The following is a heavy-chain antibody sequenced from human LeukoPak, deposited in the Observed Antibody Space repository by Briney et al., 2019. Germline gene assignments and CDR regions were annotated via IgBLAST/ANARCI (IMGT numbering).Heavy chain of an antibody. CDR3: ARDSYYDRSGYYYY. CDR1: GATFTSYA. CDR2: IIPIFGTA. Sequence: ASVKVSCKASGATFTSYAISWVRQAPGQGLEWLGGIIPIFGTANYAQTFQGRVTITADDFTSTAYMELSSLRSEDTAVYYCARDSYYDRSGYYYYWGQGTLVTVSS. D-gene: IGHD3-22*01. J-gene: IGHJ4*02. V-gene: IGHV1-69*13.